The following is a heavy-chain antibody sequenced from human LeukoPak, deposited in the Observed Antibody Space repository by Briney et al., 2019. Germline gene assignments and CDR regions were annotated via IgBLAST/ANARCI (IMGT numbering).Heavy chain of an antibody. CDR2: INPNRGGT. V-gene: IGHV1-2*02. J-gene: IGHJ5*02. CDR3: ARAPMDYDFWSGSPRYWFDP. Sequence: GASVKVSCKASGYTFTDYYMHWVRQAPGQGGERMGWINPNRGGTNYAQKFQGRVTMTRDTSIRTAYMELSRLRSDDTAVYYYARAPMDYDFWSGSPRYWFDPWGQGTLVTVSS. CDR1: GYTFTDYY. D-gene: IGHD3-3*01.